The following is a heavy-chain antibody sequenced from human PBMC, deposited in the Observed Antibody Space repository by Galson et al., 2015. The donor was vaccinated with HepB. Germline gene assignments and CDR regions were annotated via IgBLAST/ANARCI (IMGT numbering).Heavy chain of an antibody. V-gene: IGHV3-30*18. CDR3: AKGWRDGYRADVYLLDY. J-gene: IGHJ4*02. CDR1: GFTFSSYG. Sequence: SLRLSCAASGFTFSSYGMHWVRQAPGKGLEWVAVISYDGSNKYYVDSVKGRFTISRDNSKNTLYLQMNSLRAEDTAVYYCAKGWRDGYRADVYLLDYWGQGTLVTVSS. CDR2: ISYDGSNK. D-gene: IGHD5-24*01.